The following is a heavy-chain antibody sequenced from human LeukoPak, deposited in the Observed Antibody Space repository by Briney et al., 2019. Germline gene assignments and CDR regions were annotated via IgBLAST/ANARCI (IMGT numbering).Heavy chain of an antibody. CDR1: GFTFDDYG. J-gene: IGHJ5*02. V-gene: IGHV3-20*04. D-gene: IGHD2-2*01. CDR2: INWNGGST. Sequence: PGGSLRLSCAASGFTFDDYGMSWVRQAPGKGLEWVSGINWNGGSTGYADSVKGRFTISRDNAKNSLYLQMNSLRAEDTAVYYCARDNNRYCSSTSCYPNWFDPWGQGTLVTVSS. CDR3: ARDNNRYCSSTSCYPNWFDP.